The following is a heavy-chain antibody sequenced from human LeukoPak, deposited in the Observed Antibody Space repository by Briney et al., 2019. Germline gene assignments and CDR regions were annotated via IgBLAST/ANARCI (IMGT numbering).Heavy chain of an antibody. CDR1: GGTFSSYT. D-gene: IGHD3-22*01. CDR2: IIPILGIA. J-gene: IGHJ5*02. CDR3: ARGTDYYDSSGYSNWFDP. V-gene: IGHV1-69*02. Sequence: SVKVSCKASGGTFSSYTISWVRQAPGQGLEWMGRIIPILGIANYAQKFQGRVTITADKSTSTAYMELSSLRSENTAVYYCARGTDYYDSSGYSNWFDPWGQGTLVTVSS.